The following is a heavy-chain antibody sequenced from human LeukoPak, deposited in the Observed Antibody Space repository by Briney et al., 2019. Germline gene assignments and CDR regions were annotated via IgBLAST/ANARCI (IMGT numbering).Heavy chain of an antibody. D-gene: IGHD3-22*01. CDR1: GFTFSSYW. V-gene: IGHV3-7*01. CDR2: ILQDGSEK. J-gene: IGHJ4*02. Sequence: PGGSLRLSCAASGFTFSSYWMSWVRQTPGKGLEWVAIILQDGSEKHYVASVKGRFTISRDNAKNSVYLQMNGLRAEDTAVYYCARGGAYSSLSPAGLWGQGTLVTVSS. CDR3: ARGGAYSSLSPAGL.